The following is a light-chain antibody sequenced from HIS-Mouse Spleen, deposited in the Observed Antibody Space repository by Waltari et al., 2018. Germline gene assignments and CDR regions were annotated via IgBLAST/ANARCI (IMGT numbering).Light chain of an antibody. V-gene: IGKV2-30*02. Sequence: DVVMTQSPLSLPVTLGQPASISCRSSQSLVHSDGNTYLNWFQQRPGQSPRRLIYKVSNRDAGVPDRFSCSGSGTDFTLKISRVEAEDVGVYYCMQGTHWPVTFGGGTKVEIK. CDR2: KVS. CDR1: QSLVHSDGNTY. J-gene: IGKJ4*01. CDR3: MQGTHWPVT.